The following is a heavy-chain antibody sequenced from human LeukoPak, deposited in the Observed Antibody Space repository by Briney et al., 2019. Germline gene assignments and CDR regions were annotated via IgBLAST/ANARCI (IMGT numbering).Heavy chain of an antibody. D-gene: IGHD1-7*01. CDR3: AREGDGTTSAIDI. CDR1: GGSFSGYY. CDR2: INHSGST. J-gene: IGHJ3*02. V-gene: IGHV4-34*01. Sequence: PSETLSLTCAVYGGSFSGYYWSWIRKAPGKGLEWIGEINHSGSTNYNPSLKSRVTISVDTSKNQFSLKLSSVTAADTAVYYCAREGDGTTSAIDIWGQGTMVTVSS.